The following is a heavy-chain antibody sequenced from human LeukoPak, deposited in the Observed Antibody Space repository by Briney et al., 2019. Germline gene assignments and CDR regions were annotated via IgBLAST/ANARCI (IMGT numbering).Heavy chain of an antibody. V-gene: IGHV1-2*02. J-gene: IGHJ4*02. CDR2: INPNSGGT. Sequence: ASVKVSCKASGYTFTGYYMHWVRQAPGQGLEWMGWINPNSGGTNYAQKFQGRVTMTRDTSISTAYMELSRLRSGDTAVYYCARGPIQGGESVSRGLIDYWGQGTLVTVSS. CDR3: ARGPIQGGESVSRGLIDY. D-gene: IGHD2-2*01. CDR1: GYTFTGYY.